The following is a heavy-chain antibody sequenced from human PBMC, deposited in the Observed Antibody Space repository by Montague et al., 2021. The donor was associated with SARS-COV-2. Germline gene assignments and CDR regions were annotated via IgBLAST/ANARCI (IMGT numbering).Heavy chain of an antibody. CDR1: GASVRTYY. J-gene: IGHJ6*02. V-gene: IGHV4-4*07. Sequence: SETLSLTCTVSGASVRTYYWSWIRQSAGKKLGWMGRLYTSGSTYYNPSFKSRVTMSLDTSKNLFSLNLSSMTAADTAVYYCARDRADYSFAYYHEMDVWGQGIAVTVSS. CDR3: ARDRADYSFAYYHEMDV. D-gene: IGHD5-12*01. CDR2: LYTSGST.